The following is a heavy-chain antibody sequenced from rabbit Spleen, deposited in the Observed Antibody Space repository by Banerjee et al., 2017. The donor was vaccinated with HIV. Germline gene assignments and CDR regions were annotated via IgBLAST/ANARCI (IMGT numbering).Heavy chain of an antibody. V-gene: IGHV1S45*01. J-gene: IGHJ4*01. CDR2: IYGGSGGST. Sequence: QEQLVESGGGLVQPEGSLTLTCTASGFSFSSNYYICWVRQAPGKGLESIACIYGGSGGSTWYASWAKGRFTISKTSSTTVTLQMTSLTVADTATYFCARAGEGGDGYLNLWGPGTLVTVS. D-gene: IGHD5-1*01. CDR1: GFSFSSNYY. CDR3: ARAGEGGDGYLNL.